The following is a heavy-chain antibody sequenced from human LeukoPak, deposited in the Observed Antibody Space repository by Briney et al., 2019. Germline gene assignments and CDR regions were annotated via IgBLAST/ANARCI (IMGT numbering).Heavy chain of an antibody. J-gene: IGHJ1*01. CDR1: GFTFSSYS. CDR2: ISSSSSYI. D-gene: IGHD3-22*01. CDR3: ATYSSLNRREFQY. V-gene: IGHV3-21*01. Sequence: GGSLRLSCAASGFTFSSYSMNWVRQAPGKGLEWVSSISSSSSYIYYADSVKGRFAISRDNAKNSLYLQMNSLRAEDTAVYYCATYSSLNRREFQYWGQGTLLTVSS.